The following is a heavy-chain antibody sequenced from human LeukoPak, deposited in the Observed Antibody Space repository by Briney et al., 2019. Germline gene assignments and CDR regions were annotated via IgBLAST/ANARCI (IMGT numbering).Heavy chain of an antibody. D-gene: IGHD3-3*01. CDR1: GGSISSYY. CDR2: IYTSGTT. CDR3: ARETGFYYFDY. V-gene: IGHV4-4*07. J-gene: IGHJ4*02. Sequence: SETLSLSCTVSGGSISSYYWSWIRQPAGKGLEWIGRIYTSGTTNYNPSLKSRVTISVDKSTNQFSLKLSSVTAADTAVYYCARETGFYYFDYWGQGTLVTVSS.